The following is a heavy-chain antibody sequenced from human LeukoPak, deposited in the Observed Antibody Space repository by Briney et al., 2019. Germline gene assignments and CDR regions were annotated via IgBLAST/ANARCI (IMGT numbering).Heavy chain of an antibody. CDR3: ARGRWLRNFDY. J-gene: IGHJ4*02. V-gene: IGHV1-8*01. CDR2: MHPNSGNT. Sequence: ASVKVSCKASGYTFTSYDINWVRQATGQGLEWMGWMHPNSGNTGYAQKFQGRATMTRNTSISTAYMELSSLRSEDTAVYYCARGRWLRNFDYWGQGTLVTVSS. CDR1: GYTFTSYD. D-gene: IGHD5-12*01.